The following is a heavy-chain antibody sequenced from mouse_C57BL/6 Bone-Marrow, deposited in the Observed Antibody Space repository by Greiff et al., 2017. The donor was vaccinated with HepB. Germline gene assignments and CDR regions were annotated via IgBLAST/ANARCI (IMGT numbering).Heavy chain of an antibody. D-gene: IGHD2-3*01. Sequence: DVKLVESGGGLVKPGGSLKLSCAASGFTFSDYGMHWVRQAPEKGLEWVAYISSGSSTIYYADTAKGRFTISRDNAKNTLFLQMTSLRSEDTAMYYCANDGYYVGWFAYWGQGTLVTVSA. V-gene: IGHV5-17*01. CDR3: ANDGYYVGWFAY. CDR1: GFTFSDYG. CDR2: ISSGSSTI. J-gene: IGHJ3*01.